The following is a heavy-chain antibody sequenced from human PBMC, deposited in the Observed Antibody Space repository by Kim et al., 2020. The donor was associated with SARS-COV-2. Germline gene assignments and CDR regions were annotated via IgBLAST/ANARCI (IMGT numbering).Heavy chain of an antibody. Sequence: SVKGRFTITRDHSKNTLYLQMNSLRSEDSAVYYCAKDPHLNPGELSGMDVWGQGTTVTVSS. D-gene: IGHD3-16*01. J-gene: IGHJ6*02. CDR3: AKDPHLNPGELSGMDV. V-gene: IGHV3-23*01.